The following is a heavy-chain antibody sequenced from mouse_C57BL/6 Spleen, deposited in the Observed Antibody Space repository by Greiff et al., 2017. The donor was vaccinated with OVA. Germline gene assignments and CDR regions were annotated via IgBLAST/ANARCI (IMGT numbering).Heavy chain of an antibody. CDR3: ARGDVYYYYDEGYAMDY. J-gene: IGHJ4*01. D-gene: IGHD2-4*01. CDR1: GYTFTSYW. V-gene: IGHV1-72*01. CDR2: IDPNSGGT. Sequence: QVQLQQPGAELVKPGASVKLSCKASGYTFTSYWMHWVKQRPGRGLEWIGRIDPNSGGTKYNEKFKSKATLTVDKPSSTAYMQLSSLTSEDSAVYFCARGDVYYYYDEGYAMDYWGQGTSVTVSS.